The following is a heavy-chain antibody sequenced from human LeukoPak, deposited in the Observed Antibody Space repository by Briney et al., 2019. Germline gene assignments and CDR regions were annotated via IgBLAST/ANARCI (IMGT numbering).Heavy chain of an antibody. V-gene: IGHV3-23*01. D-gene: IGHD3-10*01. CDR1: GFTFTSFA. CDR3: AKETTPNFGSGSYSYDY. J-gene: IGHJ4*02. CDR2: ISHSGGST. Sequence: GGSLRLSCAASGFTFTSFAKNWVRQAPGKGLEWVSSISHSGGSTYYADSVKDRFTISRDNSKNTLYLQMSSLRAEDTALYYCAKETTPNFGSGSYSYDYWGQGTLVTVSS.